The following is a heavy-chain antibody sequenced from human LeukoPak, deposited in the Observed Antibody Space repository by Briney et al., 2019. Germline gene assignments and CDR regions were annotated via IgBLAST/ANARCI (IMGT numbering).Heavy chain of an antibody. CDR2: ISSSSSYI. Sequence: GGSLRLSCAASGFTFSSYSMNWVRQAPGKGLEWVSSISSSSSYIYYADSVKGRFTISRDNAKNSLYLQMNSLRAEDTAVYYCARDRSFWYYYGSGSYLDSWGQGTLVTVSS. J-gene: IGHJ4*02. V-gene: IGHV3-21*01. CDR1: GFTFSSYS. D-gene: IGHD3-10*01. CDR3: ARDRSFWYYYGSGSYLDS.